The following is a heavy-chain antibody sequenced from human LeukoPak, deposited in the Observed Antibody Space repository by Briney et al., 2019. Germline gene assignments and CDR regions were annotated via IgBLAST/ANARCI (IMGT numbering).Heavy chain of an antibody. J-gene: IGHJ4*02. V-gene: IGHV3-9*01. Sequence: GRSLRLSCAASGFTFDDYAMHWVRQAPGKGLEWVSGISWNSGSIGYADSVKGRFTFSRDNAKNSLYLQMNSLRAEDTALYYCAKDIGPGYLVRGVITTDYFDYWGQGTLVTVSS. CDR3: AKDIGPGYLVRGVITTDYFDY. CDR1: GFTFDDYA. CDR2: ISWNSGSI. D-gene: IGHD3-10*01.